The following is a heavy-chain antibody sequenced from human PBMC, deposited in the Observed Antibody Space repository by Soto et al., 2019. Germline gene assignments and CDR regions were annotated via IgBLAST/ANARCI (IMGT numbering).Heavy chain of an antibody. Sequence: QVHLVQSGAEVKKPGASVKVSCKGSGYGFTTYGITWVRQAPGQGLEWMAWISAHNGNTNNAQKLQGRVTVTRDTSTSTAYMELMSLRSDDTAVYYCARGRYGDYWGQGALVTVSS. D-gene: IGHD1-1*01. CDR3: ARGRYGDY. CDR2: ISAHNGNT. J-gene: IGHJ4*02. CDR1: GYGFTTYG. V-gene: IGHV1-18*01.